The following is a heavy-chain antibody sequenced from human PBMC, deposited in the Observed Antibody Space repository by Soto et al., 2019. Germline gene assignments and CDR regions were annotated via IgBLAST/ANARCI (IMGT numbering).Heavy chain of an antibody. CDR3: ARIKKIAVAGGWYYFDY. V-gene: IGHV4-59*01. J-gene: IGHJ4*02. CDR2: IYYSGST. Sequence: SETLSLTCTVSGGSISSYYWSWIRQPPGKGLEWIGYIYYSGSTNYNPSLKSRVTISVDTSKNQFSLKLSSVTAADTAVYYCARIKKIAVAGGWYYFDYWGQGTLVTSPQ. CDR1: GGSISSYY. D-gene: IGHD6-19*01.